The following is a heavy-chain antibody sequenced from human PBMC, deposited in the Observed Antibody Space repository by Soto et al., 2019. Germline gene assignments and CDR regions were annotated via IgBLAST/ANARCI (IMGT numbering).Heavy chain of an antibody. V-gene: IGHV3-23*01. CDR2: ISGSGGST. CDR3: AKGCSGGSCYSGVGPDYYYYGMDV. J-gene: IGHJ6*02. CDR1: GFTFSSYA. D-gene: IGHD2-15*01. Sequence: GGSLRLSCAASGFTFSSYAMSWVRQAPGKGLEWVSAISGSGGSTYYADSVKGRFTISRDNSKNTLYLQMNSLRAEDTAVYYCAKGCSGGSCYSGVGPDYYYYGMDVWGQGTTVTVSS.